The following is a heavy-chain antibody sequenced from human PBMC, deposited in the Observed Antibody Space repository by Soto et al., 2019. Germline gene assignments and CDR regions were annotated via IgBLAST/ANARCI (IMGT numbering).Heavy chain of an antibody. CDR3: VKDQYYYGSGQDAFDI. J-gene: IGHJ3*02. D-gene: IGHD3-10*01. CDR1: GFTFSSYA. V-gene: IGHV3-64D*06. CDR2: IRGNGGRT. Sequence: GGSLRLSCSASGFTFSSYAMHWVRQAPGKGLEYVSAIRGNGGRTHYADSVKGRFTISRDNSKNTLSLQMSSLRAEDSAVYYCVKDQYYYGSGQDAFDIWGKGTMVTVSS.